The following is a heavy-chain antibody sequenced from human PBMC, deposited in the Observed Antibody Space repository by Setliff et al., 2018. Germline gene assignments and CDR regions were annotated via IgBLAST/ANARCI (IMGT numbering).Heavy chain of an antibody. V-gene: IGHV1-69*05. J-gene: IGHJ4*01. Sequence: SVQVSCKASGGFSTHAISWVRQVPGQGLEWMGGIIPILGTTDYAQNFQGRVTITTDESTSSAYLEMSNLRSEDTAVYYCASALIRRVAVAGKSQFDYWGQGTLVTVSS. CDR3: ASALIRRVAVAGKSQFDY. CDR1: GGFSTHA. CDR2: IIPILGTT. D-gene: IGHD6-19*01.